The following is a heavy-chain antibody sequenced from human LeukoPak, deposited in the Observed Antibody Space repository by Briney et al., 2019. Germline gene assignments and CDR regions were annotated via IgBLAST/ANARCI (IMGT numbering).Heavy chain of an antibody. V-gene: IGHV4-34*01. CDR1: GGSFSGYY. CDR3: ARGGARYCSSTSCPLLDY. J-gene: IGHJ4*02. D-gene: IGHD2-2*01. Sequence: SETLSLTCAVYGGSFSGYYWSWIRQPPGKGLEWIGEINHSGGTNYNPSLKSRVTISVDTSKNQFSLKLSSVTAADTAVYYCARGGARYCSSTSCPLLDYWGQGTLVTVSS. CDR2: INHSGGT.